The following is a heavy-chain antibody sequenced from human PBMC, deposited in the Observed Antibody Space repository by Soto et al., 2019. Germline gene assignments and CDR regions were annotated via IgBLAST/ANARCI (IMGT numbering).Heavy chain of an antibody. CDR1: GDSVSSNSAA. Sequence: SQTLSLTCAISGDSVSSNSAAWNWIRQSPSRGLEWLGRTYYRSKWYNDYAVSVKSRITINPDTSKNQFSLQLNSVTPEDTAVYYCARDVLRFLEWLIPRPYYYGMDVWGQGTTVTVSS. CDR2: TYYRSKWYN. J-gene: IGHJ6*02. CDR3: ARDVLRFLEWLIPRPYYYGMDV. V-gene: IGHV6-1*01. D-gene: IGHD3-3*01.